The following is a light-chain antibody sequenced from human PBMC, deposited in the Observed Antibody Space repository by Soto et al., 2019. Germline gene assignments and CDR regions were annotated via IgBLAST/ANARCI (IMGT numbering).Light chain of an antibody. CDR2: EVS. V-gene: IGLV2-14*01. CDR1: SSDVGGYNY. Sequence: QSVLTQPASVSVSPGQSITISCTGTSSDVGGYNYVSWYQQHPGKAPKLMIYEVSNRPSGVSNRFSGSKSGNTASLTISGLQAEDEADYYCSSYTSSSTSSYVFGTGTKVTVL. CDR3: SSYTSSSTSSYV. J-gene: IGLJ1*01.